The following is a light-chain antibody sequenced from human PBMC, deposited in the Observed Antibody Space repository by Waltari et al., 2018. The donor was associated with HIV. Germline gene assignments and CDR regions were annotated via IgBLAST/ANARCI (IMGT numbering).Light chain of an antibody. V-gene: IGLV2-14*01. CDR2: EVN. CDR3: SPYTSTRNSYG. Sequence: QPALTQPASVSGSLGPSIPIHCSGTTRDLGGYDYVSWYQLHPGKAPKLLISEVNNPPSGGSNRFPGSKSDNTASLTISGLQTEDEADYYCSPYTSTRNSYGFGTGTNVIVL. CDR1: TRDLGGYDY. J-gene: IGLJ1*01.